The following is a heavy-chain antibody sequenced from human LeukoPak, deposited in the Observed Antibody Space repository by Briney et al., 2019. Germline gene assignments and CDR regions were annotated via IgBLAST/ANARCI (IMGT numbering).Heavy chain of an antibody. CDR3: ARTYQLPYNWFDP. J-gene: IGHJ5*02. Sequence: SETLSLTCTVSGGSISSSSYYWGWIRQPPGTGLEWIGSIYYSGSTYYNPSLKSRVTISVDTSKNQFSLKLSSVTAADTAVYYCARTYQLPYNWFDPWGQGTLVTVSS. CDR1: GGSISSSSYY. CDR2: IYYSGST. D-gene: IGHD2-2*01. V-gene: IGHV4-39*01.